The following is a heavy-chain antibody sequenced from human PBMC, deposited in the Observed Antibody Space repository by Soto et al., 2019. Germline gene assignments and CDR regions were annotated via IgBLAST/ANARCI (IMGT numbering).Heavy chain of an antibody. Sequence: PGGSLRLSCAASGFIFSSYAMKWVRQAPGKGLEWVSLIGESGTPTYYADSVKGRFTISRDNSGNTLFLEMYSLRAEDTAVYYCARYIPGVRYYCTDVWGQGTTLTHSS. D-gene: IGHD2-2*01. CDR3: ARYIPGVRYYCTDV. CDR2: IGESGTPT. CDR1: GFIFSSYA. V-gene: IGHV3-23*01. J-gene: IGHJ6*02.